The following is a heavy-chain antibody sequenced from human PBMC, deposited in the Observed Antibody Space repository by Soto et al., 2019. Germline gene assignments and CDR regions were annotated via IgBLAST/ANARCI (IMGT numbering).Heavy chain of an antibody. CDR3: ASDYYYDSSGYYRFGMDV. CDR2: ISYDGSNK. V-gene: IGHV3-30-3*01. Sequence: QVQLVESGGGVVQPGRSLRLSCAASGFTFSSYAMHWVRQAPGKGLEWVAVISYDGSNKYYADSVKGRFTISRDNSKNTLYLQMNSLRAEDTAVYYCASDYYYDSSGYYRFGMDVWGQGTTVTVSS. J-gene: IGHJ6*02. D-gene: IGHD3-22*01. CDR1: GFTFSSYA.